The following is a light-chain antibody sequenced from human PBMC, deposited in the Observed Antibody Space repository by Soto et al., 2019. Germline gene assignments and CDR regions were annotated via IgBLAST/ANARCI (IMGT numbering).Light chain of an antibody. Sequence: DIQMTQSPSSLSASVGDRVTITCRASQSISSYLNWYQQKPGKAPKLLIYAASSLQSGVPSRFSGSGSGTDFTLTISSLQPEDFETYYCQQSYSTPTFGGGTKV. CDR2: AAS. CDR3: QQSYSTPT. CDR1: QSISSY. V-gene: IGKV1-39*01. J-gene: IGKJ4*01.